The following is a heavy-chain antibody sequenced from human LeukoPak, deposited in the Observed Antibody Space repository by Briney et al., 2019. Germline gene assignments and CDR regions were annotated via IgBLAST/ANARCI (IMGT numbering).Heavy chain of an antibody. D-gene: IGHD5-12*01. Sequence: ASVKVSCKASGHTFTTYGINWVRQAPGQGLEWMGWISGYNGNANYAQKLQGRVTMTTDTSTSTAYMELRSLRSVDTAVYYCARGHSGYDSYYMDVWGKGTTVTISS. CDR1: GHTFTTYG. CDR3: ARGHSGYDSYYMDV. J-gene: IGHJ6*03. CDR2: ISGYNGNA. V-gene: IGHV1-18*01.